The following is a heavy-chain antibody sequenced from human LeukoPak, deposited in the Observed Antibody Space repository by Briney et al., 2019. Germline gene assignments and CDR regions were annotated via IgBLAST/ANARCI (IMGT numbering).Heavy chain of an antibody. V-gene: IGHV4-61*01. J-gene: IGHJ6*02. D-gene: IGHD1-26*01. CDR1: GGSFSSGSYY. CDR2: IYYSGST. CDR3: ARGRSNYYGMDV. Sequence: SETLSLTCTVSGGSFSSGSYYWSWIRQPPGKGLEWIGYIYYSGSTNYNPSLKSRVTMSVDTSKNLFSLKVSSVTAADTAVYYCARGRSNYYGMDVWGQGTTVTVSS.